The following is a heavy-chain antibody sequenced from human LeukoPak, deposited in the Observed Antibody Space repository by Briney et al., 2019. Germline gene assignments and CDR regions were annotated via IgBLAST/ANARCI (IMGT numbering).Heavy chain of an antibody. Sequence: GASVKVSCKASGYTFTGYYMHWVRQAPGQGLEWMGWINPNSGGTNYAQKFQGRVTMTRDTSISTAYMELSRLRSDGTAVYYCARESGAAGRVRFDPWGQGTLVTVSS. CDR1: GYTFTGYY. D-gene: IGHD6-13*01. J-gene: IGHJ5*02. CDR2: INPNSGGT. V-gene: IGHV1-2*02. CDR3: ARESGAAGRVRFDP.